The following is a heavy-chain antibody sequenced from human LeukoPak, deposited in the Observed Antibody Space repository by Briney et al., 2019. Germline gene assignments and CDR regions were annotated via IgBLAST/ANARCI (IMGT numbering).Heavy chain of an antibody. D-gene: IGHD2-2*01. CDR1: GYTFTAYY. Sequence: ASVKVSCKASGYTFTAYYVHWVRQAPGQGLEWMGWINTNSGATNYAQNFQGRVTMTRDTSISTAYMELSSLRSDDTALYYCTKPQPGAFEVWGQGTMVTVSS. V-gene: IGHV1-2*02. CDR2: INTNSGAT. CDR3: TKPQPGAFEV. J-gene: IGHJ3*01.